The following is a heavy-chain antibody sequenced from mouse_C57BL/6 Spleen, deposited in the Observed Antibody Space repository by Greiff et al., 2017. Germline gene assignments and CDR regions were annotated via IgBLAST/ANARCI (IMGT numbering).Heavy chain of an antibody. D-gene: IGHD2-3*01. CDR3: AREGDGYFFAY. V-gene: IGHV1-4*01. CDR2: INPSSGYT. J-gene: IGHJ3*01. CDR1: GYTFTSYT. Sequence: VKLQQSGAELARPGASVKMSCKASGYTFTSYTMHWVKQRPGQGLEWIGYINPSSGYTKYNQKFKDKATLTADKSSSTAYMQLSSLTSEDSAVYYCAREGDGYFFAYWGQGTLVTVSA.